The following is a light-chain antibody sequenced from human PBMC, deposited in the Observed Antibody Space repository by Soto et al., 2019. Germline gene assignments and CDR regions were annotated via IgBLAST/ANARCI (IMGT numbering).Light chain of an antibody. J-gene: IGKJ2*01. Sequence: EIVLTQSPGTLSLSPGERATLSCRASQSFSSSYLIWYQQKPGQAPRLLIYGASSRATGIPDRFSGGGSGTDFTLTISRLAPEDFAVYYCQQYGSTPYTFGQGTKLEIK. CDR3: QQYGSTPYT. CDR2: GAS. CDR1: QSFSSSY. V-gene: IGKV3-20*01.